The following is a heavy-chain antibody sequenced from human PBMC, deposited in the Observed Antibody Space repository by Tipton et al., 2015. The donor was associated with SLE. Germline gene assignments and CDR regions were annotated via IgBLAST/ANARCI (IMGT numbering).Heavy chain of an antibody. Sequence: TLSLTCTVSGGSISSGSYYWSWIRQPAGKRLEWIGHIYFSGGANYNPSLKSRVTISVNTSRNQFSLNLSSLTAADTAVYYCAGTQRGGLGVTSFQYFFDFWGQGSLVTVSP. CDR3: AGTQRGGLGVTSFQYFFDF. CDR2: IYFSGGA. J-gene: IGHJ4*02. D-gene: IGHD3-16*01. CDR1: GGSISSGSYY. V-gene: IGHV4-61*09.